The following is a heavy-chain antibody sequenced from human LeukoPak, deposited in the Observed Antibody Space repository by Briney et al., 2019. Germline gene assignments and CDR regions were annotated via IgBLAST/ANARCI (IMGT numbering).Heavy chain of an antibody. CDR1: GGSFSGYY. V-gene: IGHV4-34*01. CDR3: ARRGVRGVPNY. CDR2: INHSGST. D-gene: IGHD3-10*01. J-gene: IGHJ4*02. Sequence: SETLSLTCPVYGGSFSGYYWSWIRQPPGKGLEWIGEINHSGSTNYNPSLKSRVTISVDTSKNQFSLKLSSVTAADTAVYYCARRGVRGVPNYWGQGTLVTVSS.